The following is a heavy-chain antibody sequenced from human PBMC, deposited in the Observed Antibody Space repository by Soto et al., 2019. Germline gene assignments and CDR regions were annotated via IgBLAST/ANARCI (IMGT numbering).Heavy chain of an antibody. J-gene: IGHJ5*02. V-gene: IGHV4-61*08. D-gene: IGHD2-15*01. CDR3: ARHVVSWFDP. CDR1: GASITNGGYY. Sequence: SETLSLTCTVSGASITNGGYYWTLIRQHPGKGLEWIGYFYYSGSTNYNPSLKSRVTISVDTSKNQFSLKLSSVTAADTAVYYCARHVVSWFDPWGQGTLVTVSS. CDR2: FYYSGST.